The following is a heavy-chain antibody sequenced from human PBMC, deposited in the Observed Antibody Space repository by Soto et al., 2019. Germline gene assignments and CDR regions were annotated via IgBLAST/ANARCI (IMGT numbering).Heavy chain of an antibody. V-gene: IGHV3-30-3*01. CDR2: ISYDGSNK. CDR3: AREGAYYDSSLLAFEI. D-gene: IGHD3-22*01. Sequence: PGGSLRLSCAASGFTFSSYAMHWVRQAPGKGLEWVAVISYDGSNKYYADSVKGRFTISRDNSKNTLYLQMNSLRAEDTAVYYCAREGAYYDSSLLAFEIWGQGTMVTGSS. J-gene: IGHJ3*02. CDR1: GFTFSSYA.